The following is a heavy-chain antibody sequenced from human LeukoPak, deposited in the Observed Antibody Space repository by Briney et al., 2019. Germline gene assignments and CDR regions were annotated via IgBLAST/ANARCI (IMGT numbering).Heavy chain of an antibody. CDR3: ARLNDFWSGYDY. D-gene: IGHD3-3*01. CDR1: CRSISSYL. V-gene: IGHV4-59*08. Sequence: SEPLSLPCTLSCRSISSYLWSWIRQPPGKGLEWIVYIYYRGSTNYIPSLKSRVTISVDTSKNQFSLKLSSVTAADTAVYYCARLNDFWSGYDYWGQGTLVTVSS. CDR2: IYYRGST. J-gene: IGHJ4*02.